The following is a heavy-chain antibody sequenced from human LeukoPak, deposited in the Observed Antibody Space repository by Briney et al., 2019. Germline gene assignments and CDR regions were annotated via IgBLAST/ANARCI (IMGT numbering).Heavy chain of an antibody. CDR2: VSSSGTTI. CDR1: GFTFSSYE. CDR3: ARGGNYFNGY. J-gene: IGHJ4*02. Sequence: PGGSLRLSCAASGFTFSSYEMNWVRQAPGKELEWVSYVSSSGTTIYYADSVKGRFTISRDNAKNSLFLQMTSLRAEDTAVYYCARGGNYFNGYWGQGTLVTVSS. V-gene: IGHV3-48*03. D-gene: IGHD2/OR15-2a*01.